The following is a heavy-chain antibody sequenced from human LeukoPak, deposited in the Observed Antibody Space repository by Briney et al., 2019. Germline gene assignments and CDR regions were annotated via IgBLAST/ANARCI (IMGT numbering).Heavy chain of an antibody. Sequence: SETLSLTCAVSGGSISSSNWWSWVRQPPGKGLEWIGVIYHSGSTNYNPSLKSRVTISVDKSKNQFSLKLSSVTAADTAVYYCASFIAAAGYNWFDPWGQGTLVTVSS. V-gene: IGHV4-4*02. D-gene: IGHD6-13*01. CDR1: GGSISSSNW. CDR2: IYHSGST. J-gene: IGHJ5*02. CDR3: ASFIAAAGYNWFDP.